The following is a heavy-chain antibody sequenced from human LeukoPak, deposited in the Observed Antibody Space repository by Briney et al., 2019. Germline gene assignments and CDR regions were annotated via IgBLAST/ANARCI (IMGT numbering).Heavy chain of an antibody. CDR3: PRPYCSSTSCSNWFDP. Sequence: RASVKVSYKASGYTFTGYYMHWVRQAPGQGLEWMGWINPNSGGTNYAQKFQGRVTMTRDTSISTAYMELSRLRSDDTAVYYCPRPYCSSTSCSNWFDPWGQGTLVTVSS. CDR1: GYTFTGYY. CDR2: INPNSGGT. V-gene: IGHV1-2*02. J-gene: IGHJ5*02. D-gene: IGHD2-2*01.